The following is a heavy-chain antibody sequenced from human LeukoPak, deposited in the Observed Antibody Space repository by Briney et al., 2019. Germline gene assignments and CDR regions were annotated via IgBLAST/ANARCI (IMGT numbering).Heavy chain of an antibody. J-gene: IGHJ4*02. Sequence: PSENLSLNCAVSGYSISSGYYWGLIRQPPRKGLGWIWSIYHSGSTYYNPSLKSRVTISVDTSKNQFSLKLSSVTAADTAVYYCARQSGRIQLWLGYFDYWGQGTLVTVSS. CDR1: GYSISSGYY. CDR3: ARQSGRIQLWLGYFDY. D-gene: IGHD5-18*01. V-gene: IGHV4-38-2*01. CDR2: IYHSGST.